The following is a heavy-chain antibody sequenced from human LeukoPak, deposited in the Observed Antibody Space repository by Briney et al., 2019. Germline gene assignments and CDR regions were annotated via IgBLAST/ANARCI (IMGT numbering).Heavy chain of an antibody. Sequence: SQTLSLTCTVSGDSIGSSGYSWSWIRQPAGKGLEWIGRIYTSGSTNYSPSLKGRVTISVDTSKNQFSLKLTSVTAADTAVYYCARDPSYGGKLIDYWGHGTLVTVSS. V-gene: IGHV4-61*02. J-gene: IGHJ4*01. CDR1: GDSIGSSGYS. CDR3: ARDPSYGGKLIDY. D-gene: IGHD4-23*01. CDR2: IYTSGST.